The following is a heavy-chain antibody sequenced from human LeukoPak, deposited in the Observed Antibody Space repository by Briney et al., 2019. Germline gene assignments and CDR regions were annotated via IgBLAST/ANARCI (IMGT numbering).Heavy chain of an antibody. CDR2: IYHSGST. J-gene: IGHJ4*02. CDR1: GYSISSGYY. V-gene: IGHV4-38-2*02. D-gene: IGHD6-6*01. Sequence: PSETLSLTCTVSGYSISSGYYWGWIRQPPGKGLEWIGSIYHSGSTYYNPSLKSRVTISVDTSKNQFSLKLSSVTAADTAVYYCARDRHSSSMTYFDYWGQGTLVTVSS. CDR3: ARDRHSSSMTYFDY.